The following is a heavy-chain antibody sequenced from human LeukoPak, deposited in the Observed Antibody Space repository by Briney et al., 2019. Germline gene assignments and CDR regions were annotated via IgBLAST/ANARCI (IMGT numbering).Heavy chain of an antibody. Sequence: GGSLRLSCVASGFTFKSHAMSWVRQAPGKGLEWVSATSGSGGSKFYADSVKGRFTISRDNSKDTLYLQMNNLRDEDTAVYYRARDPLVVVAGDYYYGMDVWGQGTTVTVSS. V-gene: IGHV3-23*01. CDR2: TSGSGGSK. J-gene: IGHJ6*02. CDR3: ARDPLVVVAGDYYYGMDV. D-gene: IGHD2-15*01. CDR1: GFTFKSHA.